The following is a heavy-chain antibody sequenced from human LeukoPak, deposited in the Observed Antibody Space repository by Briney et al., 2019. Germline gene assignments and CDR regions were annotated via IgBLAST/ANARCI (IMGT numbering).Heavy chain of an antibody. V-gene: IGHV1-8*01. Sequence: ASVKVSCKTSRYTFTSYDINWVREAAGQGLEWMGWMNPNTGRTGFAQRFQGRLSMTRDTSISTAYMELSSLRSDDTAVYYCARLSQTPGYYSNGGYYFLGYWGQGTPVTVSS. J-gene: IGHJ4*02. CDR1: RYTFTSYD. CDR2: MNPNTGRT. D-gene: IGHD3-22*01. CDR3: ARLSQTPGYYSNGGYYFLGY.